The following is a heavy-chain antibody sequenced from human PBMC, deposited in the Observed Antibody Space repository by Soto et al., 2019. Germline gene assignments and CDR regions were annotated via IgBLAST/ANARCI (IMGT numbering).Heavy chain of an antibody. D-gene: IGHD3-22*01. CDR2: IGTAGDT. V-gene: IGHV3-13*01. Sequence: GGSLRLSCAASGFTFSSYDMHWVRQATGKGLEWVSAIGTAGDTYYPGSVKGRFTISRENAKSSLYLQMNSLRAGDTAVYYCARVNNYYDSSGFDAFDIWGQGTMVTVSS. J-gene: IGHJ3*02. CDR3: ARVNNYYDSSGFDAFDI. CDR1: GFTFSSYD.